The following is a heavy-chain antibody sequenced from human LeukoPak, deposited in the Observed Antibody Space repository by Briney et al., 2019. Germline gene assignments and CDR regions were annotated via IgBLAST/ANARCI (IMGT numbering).Heavy chain of an antibody. D-gene: IGHD6-13*01. CDR1: GFTFSSYA. V-gene: IGHV3-30*04. CDR3: ARGGAAAGLY. J-gene: IGHJ4*02. Sequence: PGGSLRLSCAASGFTFSSYAMHWVRQAPGKGLEWVAVISYDGSNKYYADSVKGRFTISRDNSKNTLYLQMNSLRAEYTAVYYCARGGAAAGLYWGQGTLVTVSS. CDR2: ISYDGSNK.